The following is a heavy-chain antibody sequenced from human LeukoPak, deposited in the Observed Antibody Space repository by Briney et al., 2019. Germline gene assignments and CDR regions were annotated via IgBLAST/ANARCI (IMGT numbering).Heavy chain of an antibody. CDR1: GFTFSSYW. V-gene: IGHV3-21*01. CDR3: AGGYGSGSLRPFDY. CDR2: ISSSSSYI. J-gene: IGHJ4*02. D-gene: IGHD3-10*01. Sequence: PGGSLRLSCAASGFTFSSYWMSWVRQAPGKGLEWVSSISSSSSYIYYADSVKGRFTISRDNAKNSLYLQMNSLRAEDTAVYYCAGGYGSGSLRPFDYWGQGTLVTVPS.